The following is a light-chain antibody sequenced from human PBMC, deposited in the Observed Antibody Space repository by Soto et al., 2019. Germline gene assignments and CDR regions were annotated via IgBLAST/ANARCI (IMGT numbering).Light chain of an antibody. V-gene: IGKV2-30*01. CDR2: KVS. CDR1: QSLVYSDGNTY. J-gene: IGKJ1*01. Sequence: DVVMTQSPLSLPVTLGQPASISCRSSQSLVYSDGNTYLNWFQQRPGQSPRRLIYKVSNRDSGVPDRFGGSGSGTDFTLKISRVEAEDVGVYYCMQGTHWPPEFGQGTKVEIK. CDR3: MQGTHWPPE.